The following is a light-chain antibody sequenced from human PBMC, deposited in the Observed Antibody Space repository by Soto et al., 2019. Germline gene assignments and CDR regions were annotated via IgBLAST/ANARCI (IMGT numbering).Light chain of an antibody. Sequence: QSVLTQPASVSGSPGQSITISCTGTSSDVGGYNYVSWYQHHPGKAPKVLIYEVTNRPSGVSNRFSGSKSANTASLTISGLQAEDEADYYCSSFTTSNSYVLFGGGTKLTVL. CDR1: SSDVGGYNY. V-gene: IGLV2-14*01. CDR2: EVT. J-gene: IGLJ2*01. CDR3: SSFTTSNSYVL.